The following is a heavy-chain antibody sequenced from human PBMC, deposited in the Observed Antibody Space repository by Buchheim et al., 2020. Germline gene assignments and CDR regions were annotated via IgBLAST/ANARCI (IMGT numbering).Heavy chain of an antibody. D-gene: IGHD3-22*01. Sequence: EVQLVESGGDLVKPGGSLRLSCAASGFTFSSYWMHWVRQAPGKGLVWVSRINSDGTSTGYADSVRGRFTISRDNAKNTLYLQMNSLRAEDTAVYYCARVGGPYYDSSAYFGYWGQGTL. CDR1: GFTFSSYW. CDR2: INSDGTST. CDR3: ARVGGPYYDSSAYFGY. V-gene: IGHV3-74*02. J-gene: IGHJ4*01.